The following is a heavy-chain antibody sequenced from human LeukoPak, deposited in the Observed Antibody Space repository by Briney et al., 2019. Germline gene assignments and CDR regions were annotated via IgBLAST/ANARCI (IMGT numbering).Heavy chain of an antibody. J-gene: IGHJ4*02. CDR3: AKDSSSSWYRGYFDY. D-gene: IGHD6-13*01. Sequence: PGGSLRLSCAASGFTFSSYSMNWVRQAPGKGLEWVSSIGSRSTYTYSADSVKGRFTISRDNAKNSLYLQMNSLRAEDTAVYYCAKDSSSSWYRGYFDYWGQGTLVTVSS. CDR1: GFTFSSYS. V-gene: IGHV3-21*04. CDR2: IGSRSTYT.